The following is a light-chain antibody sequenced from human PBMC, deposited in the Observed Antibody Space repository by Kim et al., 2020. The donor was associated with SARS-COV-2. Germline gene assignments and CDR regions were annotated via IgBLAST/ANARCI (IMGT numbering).Light chain of an antibody. J-gene: IGLJ2*01. CDR1: SLRSYY. V-gene: IGLV3-19*01. Sequence: SSELTQDPAVSVALGQTVRITFQGDSLRSYYATWYQQKPRHAPVLVIYGRNNRPSGIPDRFSGSTSGNTASLTISGAQAEDEADFYCQSRNSGGNVVFGGGTQLTVL. CDR3: QSRNSGGNVV. CDR2: GRN.